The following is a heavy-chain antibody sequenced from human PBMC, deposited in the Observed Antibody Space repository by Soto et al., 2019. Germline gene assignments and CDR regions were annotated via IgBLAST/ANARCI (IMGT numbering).Heavy chain of an antibody. D-gene: IGHD1-26*01. CDR3: VRDPNSGSYHDY. Sequence: QVQLVESGGGVVQPGRSLRLSCAASGFIFSSHGMHWVRQARGKGLEWVAVIWNDGSKKYYADSVKGRFTISRDNSKNALYMQMNSLRAEDTAVYYCVRDPNSGSYHDYWGQGTLVTVSS. CDR2: IWNDGSKK. V-gene: IGHV3-33*01. CDR1: GFIFSSHG. J-gene: IGHJ4*02.